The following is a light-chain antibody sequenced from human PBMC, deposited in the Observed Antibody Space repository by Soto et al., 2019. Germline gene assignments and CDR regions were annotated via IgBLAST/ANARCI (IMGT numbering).Light chain of an antibody. CDR1: QSFNGN. Sequence: EIVMTQSPATLSVFPGERATLSCRASQSFNGNLAWYQQRRGQAPRLLIYGASTRATGIPARFSGSGSGTEFALTISSLQSEDFAIYYCQQYHNWPRTFGQGTKVEIK. CDR3: QQYHNWPRT. CDR2: GAS. V-gene: IGKV3-15*01. J-gene: IGKJ1*01.